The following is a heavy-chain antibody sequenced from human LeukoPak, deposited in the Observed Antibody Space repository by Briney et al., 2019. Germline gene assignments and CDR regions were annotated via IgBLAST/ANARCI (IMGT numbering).Heavy chain of an antibody. V-gene: IGHV4-59*01. J-gene: IGHJ5*02. CDR2: IYYSGST. CDR3: ARHGTSGTNLNWFDP. D-gene: IGHD1-1*01. Sequence: SETLSFTCTVSGDSISSFYWSWIRQPPGKGLEWIGYIYYSGSTNYNPSLKSRVTISVDTSKNQFSLKLSSVTAADTAVYYCARHGTSGTNLNWFDPWGQGTLVTVSS. CDR1: GDSISSFY.